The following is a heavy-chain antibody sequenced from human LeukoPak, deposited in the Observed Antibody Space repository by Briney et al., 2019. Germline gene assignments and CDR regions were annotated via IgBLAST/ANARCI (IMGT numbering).Heavy chain of an antibody. V-gene: IGHV3-53*01. J-gene: IGHJ4*02. D-gene: IGHD4-23*01. Sequence: GGSLRLSCAASGFTVSSNSMSWVRQAPGKGLEWVSVINSGGGTYYTDSVKGRFTISRDNSKNTLYLQMNSLRDEDTAVYYCARVAAGHSVNYFDYWGQGTLVTVSS. CDR2: INSGGGT. CDR3: ARVAAGHSVNYFDY. CDR1: GFTVSSNS.